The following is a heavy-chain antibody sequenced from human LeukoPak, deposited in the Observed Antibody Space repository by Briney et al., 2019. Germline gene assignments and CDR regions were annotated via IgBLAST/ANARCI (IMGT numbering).Heavy chain of an antibody. Sequence: GGSLRLSCAASGFTFTGYWMHWVRQAPGKGLVWVSRINSDADKTGYAEAVKGRFTISRDNAKKTLYLEMNSLRVEDTAVYYCTREYYGILTGYYLDVWGKGTTVTVSS. CDR2: INSDADKT. CDR3: TREYYGILTGYYLDV. J-gene: IGHJ6*03. D-gene: IGHD3-9*01. CDR1: GFTFTGYW. V-gene: IGHV3-74*01.